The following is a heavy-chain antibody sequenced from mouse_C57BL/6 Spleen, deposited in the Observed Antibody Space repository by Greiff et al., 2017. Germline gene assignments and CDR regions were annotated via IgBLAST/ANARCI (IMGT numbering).Heavy chain of an antibody. J-gene: IGHJ1*03. D-gene: IGHD4-1*01. CDR2: IHPNSGST. V-gene: IGHV1-64*01. CDR3: AEGTGDWYFEV. CDR1: GYTFTSYW. Sequence: QVQLQQPGAELVKPGASVKLSCKASGYTFTSYWMHWVKQRPGQGLEWIGMIHPNSGSTNYNEKFKSKATLTVDKSSSTAYMQRSSLTSEDSAVFYCAEGTGDWYFEVWGTGTTVTVSS.